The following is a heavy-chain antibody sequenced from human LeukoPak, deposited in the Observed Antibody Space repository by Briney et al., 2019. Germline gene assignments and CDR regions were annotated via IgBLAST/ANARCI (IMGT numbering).Heavy chain of an antibody. J-gene: IGHJ1*01. V-gene: IGHV1-69*13. Sequence: SVKVSCKASGGTFSSYAISWVRQAPGQGREWMGVIISIFGTANYAQKFQGRVTITADESTSTAYMELSSLRSEDTAVYYCARESRPYYDSSGYFYVGYFQHWGQGTLVTVSS. D-gene: IGHD3-22*01. CDR1: GGTFSSYA. CDR3: ARESRPYYDSSGYFYVGYFQH. CDR2: IISIFGTA.